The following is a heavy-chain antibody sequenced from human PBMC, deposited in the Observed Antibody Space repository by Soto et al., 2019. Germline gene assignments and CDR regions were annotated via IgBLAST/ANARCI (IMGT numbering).Heavy chain of an antibody. CDR1: GGPLSSSSYY. CDR3: ASCAIATHCFFDL. Sequence: ASETLSLTCTVSGGPLSSSSYYWGWIRQAPGKGLEWRATIYYTGYAYYNSSLMSHVTISVNTSNNQSSLKLSSVTAADPALYYCASCAIATHCFFDLWGRGTRVTVGS. CDR2: IYYTGYA. V-gene: IGHV4-39*01. D-gene: IGHD1-1*01. J-gene: IGHJ2*01.